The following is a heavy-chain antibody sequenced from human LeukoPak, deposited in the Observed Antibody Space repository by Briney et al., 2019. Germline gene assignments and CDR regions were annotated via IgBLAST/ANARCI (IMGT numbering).Heavy chain of an antibody. CDR3: VREAGYCAPVCVKTNWFDP. Sequence: GGSLRLSCAASGFPFSSHAMGWVRQPPGKGLEWVAAISNGKTYYADSVRGRFAIFRDDSTNTVYLHMNSLRDEDTALYHCVREAGYCAPVCVKTNWFDPWGQGTLVTVSS. CDR2: ISNGKT. D-gene: IGHD2-15*01. CDR1: GFPFSSHA. V-gene: IGHV3-23*01. J-gene: IGHJ5*02.